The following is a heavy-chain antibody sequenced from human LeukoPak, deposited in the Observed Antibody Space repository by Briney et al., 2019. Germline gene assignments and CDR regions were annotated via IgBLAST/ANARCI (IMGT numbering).Heavy chain of an antibody. J-gene: IGHJ4*02. CDR2: ISAYNGNT. CDR3: ARAATEDIVVVVAAYYFDY. D-gene: IGHD2-15*01. Sequence: ASVKVSCKASGYTFTSYGISWVRQAPGQGLEWMGWISAYNGNTNYAQKLQGRVTMTTDTSTSTAYMELRSLRSEDTAVYYCARAATEDIVVVVAAYYFDYWGQGTLVTVSS. CDR1: GYTFTSYG. V-gene: IGHV1-18*01.